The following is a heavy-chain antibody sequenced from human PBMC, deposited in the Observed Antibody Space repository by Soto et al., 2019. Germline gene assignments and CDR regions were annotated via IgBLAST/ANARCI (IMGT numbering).Heavy chain of an antibody. CDR3: ALLEGGPQGNFDY. Sequence: ESGGGVVQPGGSLRLSCAASGFGFSNYAMHWVRQAPGKGLEWVALVAHDGGNKYYGDGVKGRFTISRDNSKNTLDLQTNSLRAEDTAVYYCALLEGGPQGNFDYWGQGILVTVSS. J-gene: IGHJ4*02. CDR1: GFGFSNYA. V-gene: IGHV3-30*03. D-gene: IGHD3-10*01. CDR2: VAHDGGNK.